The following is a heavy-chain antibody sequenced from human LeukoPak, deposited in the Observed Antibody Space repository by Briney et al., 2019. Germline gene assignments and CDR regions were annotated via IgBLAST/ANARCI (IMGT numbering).Heavy chain of an antibody. Sequence: ASVKVSCKASGYTFTSYYIHWVRQAPRQGLEWMGIINPSGGSTSYAQKFQGRVTMTRDTSTSTVYMELSSLRSEDTAVYYCARVSWYYDILTGYWTDYYFDYWGQGTLVTVSS. CDR1: GYTFTSYY. D-gene: IGHD3-9*01. V-gene: IGHV1-46*01. J-gene: IGHJ4*02. CDR2: INPSGGST. CDR3: ARVSWYYDILTGYWTDYYFDY.